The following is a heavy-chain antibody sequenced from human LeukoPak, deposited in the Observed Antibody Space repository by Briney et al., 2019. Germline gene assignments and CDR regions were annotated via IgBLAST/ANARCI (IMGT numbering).Heavy chain of an antibody. Sequence: PGGSLRLSCAASGFTFSSYSMNWVRQAPGKGLEWVSSISSSSSYIYYADSVKGRFTISRDNAKNSLYLQMNSLRAEDTAVYYCARVAAELSPPDYWGQGTLVTVSS. CDR3: ARVAAELSPPDY. CDR2: ISSSSSYI. J-gene: IGHJ4*02. CDR1: GFTFSSYS. V-gene: IGHV3-21*01. D-gene: IGHD3-16*02.